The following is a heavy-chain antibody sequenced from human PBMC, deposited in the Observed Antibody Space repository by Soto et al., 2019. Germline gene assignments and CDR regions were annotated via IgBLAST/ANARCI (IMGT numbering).Heavy chain of an antibody. D-gene: IGHD3-10*01. CDR3: ATRSYSSGVLVAY. CDR2: IDHSGST. Sequence: QVQLQESGPGLVKPSETLSLTCTVSGGSISSYYCIWIRQPQGKGLEYIGYIDHSGSTNYNPSLKSRVTISKDTSKNQFSLKLTSVTAEDTAVYYCATRSYSSGVLVAYWGQGTLVTVSP. J-gene: IGHJ4*02. CDR1: GGSISSYY. V-gene: IGHV4-59*01.